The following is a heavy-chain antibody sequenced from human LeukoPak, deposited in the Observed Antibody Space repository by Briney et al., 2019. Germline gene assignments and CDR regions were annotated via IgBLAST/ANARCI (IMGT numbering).Heavy chain of an antibody. V-gene: IGHV1-69*04. D-gene: IGHD2-2*01. Sequence: AASVEVSCKASVGTFSNDAISWVRQAPGQGLEWMGRIIPNLGMALYAQKFKGRVTITADKSPSTAYMELSSLTSEDTAVYFCARDLVCTMNCKDSWGQGTLVTVSS. CDR1: VGTFSNDA. CDR3: ARDLVCTMNCKDS. J-gene: IGHJ4*02. CDR2: IIPNLGMA.